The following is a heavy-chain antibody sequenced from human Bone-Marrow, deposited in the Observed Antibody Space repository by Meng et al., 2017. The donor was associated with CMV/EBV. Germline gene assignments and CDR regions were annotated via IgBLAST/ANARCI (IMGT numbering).Heavy chain of an antibody. J-gene: IGHJ5*02. CDR2: MNPNGRDT. CDR3: ARVRVGCSASSCYSDL. Sequence: ASVKVSCKASGGTFSSYAISWVRQAPGQGLEWMGRMNPNGRDTTYAQKFQGRVTLTADMSIRTAYMELNRLGYDDTAIFYCARVRVGCSASSCYSDLWGQGTLVAVSS. V-gene: IGHV1-2*06. D-gene: IGHD2-2*01. CDR1: GGTFSSYA.